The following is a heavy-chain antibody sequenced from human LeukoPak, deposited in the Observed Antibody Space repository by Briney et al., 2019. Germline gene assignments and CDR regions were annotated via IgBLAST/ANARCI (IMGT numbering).Heavy chain of an antibody. CDR3: GRDERGYYNSSGFYGAIDF. D-gene: IGHD3-22*01. Sequence: QPGGSLRLSCAASGFTFNSYAVHWVRQAPGKGLEWVAFIWYDGSNKYYADSVKGRFTFSRDNSKNTVYLQMNSLRAEDTAVYYCGRDERGYYNSSGFYGAIDFWGQGTLVTVSS. J-gene: IGHJ4*02. V-gene: IGHV3-33*01. CDR1: GFTFNSYA. CDR2: IWYDGSNK.